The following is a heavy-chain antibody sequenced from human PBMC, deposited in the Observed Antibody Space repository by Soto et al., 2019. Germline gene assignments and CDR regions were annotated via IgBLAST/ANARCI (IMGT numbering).Heavy chain of an antibody. D-gene: IGHD6-13*01. J-gene: IGHJ4*02. Sequence: PGGSLRLSCAASGFTFSSYALSWVRQAPGKGLEWVSAISGSGGSTYYADSVKGRFTISRDNYGTTLYLQMNSLRAAATACYYCAKGAATAEGSCDYWGQETLVTVSS. CDR2: ISGSGGST. CDR3: AKGAATAEGSCDY. CDR1: GFTFSSYA. V-gene: IGHV3-23*01.